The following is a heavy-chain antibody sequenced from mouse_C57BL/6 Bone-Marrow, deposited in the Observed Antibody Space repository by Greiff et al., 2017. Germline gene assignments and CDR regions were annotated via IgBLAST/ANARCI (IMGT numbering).Heavy chain of an antibody. CDR1: GFSLTSYG. D-gene: IGHD6-5*01. CDR3: VRRGLFWYFDV. CDR2: IWSGGST. Sequence: QVKLVEPGPGLVQPSQSLSITCTVPGFSLTSYGVHWVRQSPGKGLEWLGVIWSGGSTDYNAAFISRLSISKDNSKRQVFFKMNSQQADDTARYYGVRRGLFWYFDVWGTGTTVTVSS. J-gene: IGHJ1*03. V-gene: IGHV2-2-2*01.